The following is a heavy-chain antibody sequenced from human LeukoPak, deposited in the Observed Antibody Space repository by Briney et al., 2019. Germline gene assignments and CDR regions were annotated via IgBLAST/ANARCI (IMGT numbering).Heavy chain of an antibody. CDR1: GFTFSSYA. CDR3: ARRSSINWGIDY. V-gene: IGHV3-30*14. Sequence: PGGSLRLSCAASGFTFSSYAMHWVRQAPGKGLEWVAVISYDGSNKYYADSVKGRFTLSRDNSKNTLYLQMNSLRAEDTAVYYCARRSSINWGIDYWGQGTLVTVSS. J-gene: IGHJ4*02. D-gene: IGHD7-27*01. CDR2: ISYDGSNK.